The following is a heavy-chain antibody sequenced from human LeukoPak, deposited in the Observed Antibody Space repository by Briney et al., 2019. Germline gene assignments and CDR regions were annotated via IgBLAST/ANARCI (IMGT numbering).Heavy chain of an antibody. CDR3: ARQGRFRPAYYGSGSYYKSSFDY. CDR1: GGSISSSSYY. J-gene: IGHJ4*02. Sequence: PSETLSLTCTVSGGSISSSSYYWGWIRQPPGKGLEWIGEINHSGSTNYNPSLKSRVTISVDTSKNQFSLKLSSVTAADTAVYYCARQGRFRPAYYGSGSYYKSSFDYWGQGTLVTVSS. CDR2: INHSGST. V-gene: IGHV4-39*01. D-gene: IGHD3-10*01.